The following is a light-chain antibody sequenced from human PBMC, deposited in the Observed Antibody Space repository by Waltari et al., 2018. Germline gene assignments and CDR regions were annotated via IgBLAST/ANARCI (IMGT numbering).Light chain of an antibody. Sequence: EIVLTQSPDILSLSPGERATLSCGASQRVSSDYLAWYQQKPGLAPRLLIYAASTRANGIPDRFSGSGSGTDFTLTISRLEPEDFAVYYCQQYGRSPPITFGPGTRLEIK. CDR2: AAS. CDR1: QRVSSDY. CDR3: QQYGRSPPIT. V-gene: IGKV3D-20*01. J-gene: IGKJ5*01.